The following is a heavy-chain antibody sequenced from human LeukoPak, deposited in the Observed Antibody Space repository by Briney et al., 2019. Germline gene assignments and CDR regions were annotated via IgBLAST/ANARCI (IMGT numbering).Heavy chain of an antibody. V-gene: IGHV4-59*12. J-gene: IGHJ4*02. Sequence: SETLSLTCTVSGDSISSYYWNWIRQPPGRGLEWIGYIYYSGSTNYNPSLKSRVTISVDTSKNQFSLKLSSVTAADTAVYYCARIPPRSIYDYLYWGQGTLVTVSS. CDR1: GDSISSYY. CDR3: ARIPPRSIYDYLY. D-gene: IGHD5/OR15-5a*01. CDR2: IYYSGST.